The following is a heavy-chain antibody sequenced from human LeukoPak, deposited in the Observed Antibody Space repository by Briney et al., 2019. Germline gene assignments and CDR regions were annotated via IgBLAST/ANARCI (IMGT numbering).Heavy chain of an antibody. Sequence: PGGSLRLSCATSGFTFSSYAMSWVRQAPGKGLEWVSGISNSGANTYYADSVKGRFTISRDNSKKTLDLQMNSLRAEDTAIFYCAKDFVNYPYYYGMDVWGKGTTVTVSS. V-gene: IGHV3-23*01. CDR2: ISNSGANT. CDR3: AKDFVNYPYYYGMDV. CDR1: GFTFSSYA. D-gene: IGHD1-7*01. J-gene: IGHJ6*04.